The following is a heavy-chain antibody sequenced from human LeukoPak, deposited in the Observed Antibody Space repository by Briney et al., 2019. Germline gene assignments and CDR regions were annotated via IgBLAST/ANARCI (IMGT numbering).Heavy chain of an antibody. J-gene: IGHJ5*02. V-gene: IGHV4-34*01. D-gene: IGHD3-22*01. CDR1: GGSFGGYY. Sequence: SETLSLTCAVSGGSFGGYYWSWVRQPPGGGLAWIGEVSHGRNTNYHPSLKSRVTLSLDTSKNQFSLKLTSVTAADTAVYYCARGSPRDYDSSGYYYGLDPWGQGTLVAVSS. CDR2: VSHGRNT. CDR3: ARGSPRDYDSSGYYYGLDP.